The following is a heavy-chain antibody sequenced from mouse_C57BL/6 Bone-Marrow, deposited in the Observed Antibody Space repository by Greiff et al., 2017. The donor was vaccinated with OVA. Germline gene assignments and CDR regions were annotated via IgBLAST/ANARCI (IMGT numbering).Heavy chain of an antibody. Sequence: QQRTGQGLEWIGEIYPRSGNTYYNEKFKGKATLTADKSSSTAYMELRSLTSEDSAVYFCARGVWLRLYYFDYWGQGTTLTVSS. V-gene: IGHV1-81*01. CDR2: IYPRSGNT. J-gene: IGHJ2*01. CDR3: ARGVWLRLYYFDY. D-gene: IGHD2-2*01.